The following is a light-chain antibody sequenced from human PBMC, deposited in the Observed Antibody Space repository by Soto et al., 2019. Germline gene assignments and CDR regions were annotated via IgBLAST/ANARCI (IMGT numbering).Light chain of an antibody. CDR1: SSDVGGYNY. CDR3: CSYAGSYPYV. CDR2: DVS. J-gene: IGLJ1*01. V-gene: IGLV2-11*01. Sequence: QSVLTQPRSVSGSPGQSVTISCTGTSSDVGGYNYVSWYQQHPGKAPKLMIYDVSKRPSGVPDRFSGSKSGNTAFLTISGLQAEDEADYYCCSYAGSYPYVFGNGTKVTVL.